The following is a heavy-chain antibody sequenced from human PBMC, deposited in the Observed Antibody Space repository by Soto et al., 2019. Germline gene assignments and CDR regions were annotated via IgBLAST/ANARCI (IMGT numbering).Heavy chain of an antibody. CDR3: PRVGANKMWNTAPRPKGYYFDY. CDR2: ISSSGSSS. D-gene: IGHD6-6*01. CDR1: GFTFSDNY. Sequence: GGSLRLSCAASGFTFSDNYMTWVRQAPGKXLEWVSSISSSGSSSYYADSVKGRFTISRDNAKNSLSLQMNSLRAEDTAVYFCPRVGANKMWNTAPRPKGYYFDYWGQGSLVTVSS. V-gene: IGHV3-11*01. J-gene: IGHJ4*02.